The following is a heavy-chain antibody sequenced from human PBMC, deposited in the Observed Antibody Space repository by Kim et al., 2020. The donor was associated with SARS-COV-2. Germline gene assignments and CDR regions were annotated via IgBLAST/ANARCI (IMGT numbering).Heavy chain of an antibody. Sequence: SVKVSCKASGGTFSSYAISWVRQAPGQGLEWMGGIIPIFGTANYAQKFQGRVTITADESTSTAYMELSSLRSEDTAVYYCAISRPMVRGVGPYFDYWGQGTLVTVSS. CDR1: GGTFSSYA. CDR3: AISRPMVRGVGPYFDY. J-gene: IGHJ4*02. V-gene: IGHV1-69*13. D-gene: IGHD3-10*01. CDR2: IIPIFGTA.